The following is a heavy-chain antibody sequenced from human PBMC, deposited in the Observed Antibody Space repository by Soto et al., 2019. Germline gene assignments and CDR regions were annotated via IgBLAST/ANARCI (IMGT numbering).Heavy chain of an antibody. J-gene: IGHJ5*02. D-gene: IGHD6-6*01. CDR1: GYTFTSYY. CDR2: INPSGGST. V-gene: IGHV1-46*01. CDR3: ARESSIAARPNNWFDP. Sequence: ASVKVSCKASGYTFTSYYMHWVRQAPGQGLEWMGIINPSGGSTSYAQKFQGRVTMTRDTSTSTVYMELSSLRSEDTAVYYCARESSIAARPNNWFDPGGEGSLGSVSA.